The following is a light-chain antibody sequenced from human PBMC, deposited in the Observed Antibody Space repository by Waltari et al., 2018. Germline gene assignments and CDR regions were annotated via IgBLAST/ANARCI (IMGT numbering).Light chain of an antibody. CDR2: SNN. CDR1: SSNIGCNT. Sequence: QSVLTQPPSASGTPGQRVTISCSGSSSNIGCNTVNWYQQLPGTAPKVLIYSNNQRPSGVPDRFSGSNSGTPASLAISGLQSEDEADYYCAAWDDSLNGYVFGTGTKVTVL. CDR3: AAWDDSLNGYV. V-gene: IGLV1-44*01. J-gene: IGLJ1*01.